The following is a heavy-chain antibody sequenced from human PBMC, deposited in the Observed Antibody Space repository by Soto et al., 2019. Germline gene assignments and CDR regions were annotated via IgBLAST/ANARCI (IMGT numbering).Heavy chain of an antibody. J-gene: IGHJ6*02. CDR3: AKDLDIVVVVAALYGMDV. V-gene: IGHV3-23*01. Sequence: GGSLRLSCAASGFTFSSYAMSWVLQAPGKGLEWVSAISGSGGSTYYADSVKGRFTISRDNSKNTLYLQMNSLRAEDTAVYYCAKDLDIVVVVAALYGMDVWGQGTTVTVSS. CDR1: GFTFSSYA. D-gene: IGHD2-15*01. CDR2: ISGSGGST.